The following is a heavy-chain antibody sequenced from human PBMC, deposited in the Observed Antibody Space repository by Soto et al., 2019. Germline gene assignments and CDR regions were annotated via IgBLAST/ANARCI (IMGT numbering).Heavy chain of an antibody. D-gene: IGHD2-15*01. CDR3: ARPLGYCSGGSCYSPANYYYYYMDV. J-gene: IGHJ6*03. V-gene: IGHV3-48*01. Sequence: GGSLRLSCAASGFTFSSYSMNWVRQAPGKGLEWVSYISSSSSTIYYADSVKGPFTISRDNAKNSLYLQMNSLRAEDTAVYYCARPLGYCSGGSCYSPANYYYYYMDVWGKGTTVTVSS. CDR2: ISSSSSTI. CDR1: GFTFSSYS.